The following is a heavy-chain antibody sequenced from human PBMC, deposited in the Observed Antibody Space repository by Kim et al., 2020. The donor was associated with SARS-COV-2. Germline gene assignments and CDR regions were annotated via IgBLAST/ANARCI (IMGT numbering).Heavy chain of an antibody. CDR3: ARHTHRIAVAVDY. V-gene: IGHV4-39*01. CDR2: IYYSGST. Sequence: SETLSLTCTVSGGSISSSSYYWGWIRQPPGKGLEWIGSIYYSGSTYYNPSLKSRVTISVDTSKNQFSLKLSSVTAADTAVYYCARHTHRIAVAVDYWGQGTLVTVSS. J-gene: IGHJ4*02. D-gene: IGHD6-19*01. CDR1: GGSISSSSYY.